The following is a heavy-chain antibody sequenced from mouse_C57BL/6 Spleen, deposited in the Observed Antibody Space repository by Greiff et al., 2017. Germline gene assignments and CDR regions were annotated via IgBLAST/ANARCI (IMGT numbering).Heavy chain of an antibody. V-gene: IGHV1-52*01. D-gene: IGHD1-1*01. CDR1: GYTFTSYW. CDR2: IYPSDSET. J-gene: IGHJ1*03. Sequence: VQLQQPGAELVRPGSSVKLSCKASGYTFTSYWMHWVKQRPIQGLEWIGNIYPSDSETHYNQKFKDKATLTVDKSSSTAYMQLSSLTSEDSAVDYCARGELITTVVARYFDVWGTGTTVTVSS. CDR3: ARGELITTVVARYFDV.